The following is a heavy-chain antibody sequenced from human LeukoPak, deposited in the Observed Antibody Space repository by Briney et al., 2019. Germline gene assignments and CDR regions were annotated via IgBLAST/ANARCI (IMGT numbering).Heavy chain of an antibody. D-gene: IGHD3-10*01. Sequence: GGSLRLSCTASGFTFGDYAMSWVRQAPGKGLEWVGFIRSKAYGGTTEYAASVKGRFTISRDDSKSIAYLQMNSLRAEDTAVYYCTRAGPYGSGSRDYWGQGTLVTVSS. CDR3: TRAGPYGSGSRDY. V-gene: IGHV3-49*04. CDR2: IRSKAYGGTT. CDR1: GFTFGDYA. J-gene: IGHJ4*02.